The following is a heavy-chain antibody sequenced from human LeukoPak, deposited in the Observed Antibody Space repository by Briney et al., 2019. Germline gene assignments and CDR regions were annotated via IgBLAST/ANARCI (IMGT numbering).Heavy chain of an antibody. CDR3: ARISPGAYYYYYMDV. CDR2: IYPGDSDT. J-gene: IGHJ6*03. CDR1: GYGFTSYW. V-gene: IGHV5-51*01. Sequence: GEPLKIPCKGSGYGFTSYWIGWVRQMPGKGLEWMGIIYPGDSDTRYSPSFQGQVTISADKSISTAYLQWSSLKASDTAMYYCARISPGAYYYYYMDVWGKGTTVTVSS. D-gene: IGHD1-1*01.